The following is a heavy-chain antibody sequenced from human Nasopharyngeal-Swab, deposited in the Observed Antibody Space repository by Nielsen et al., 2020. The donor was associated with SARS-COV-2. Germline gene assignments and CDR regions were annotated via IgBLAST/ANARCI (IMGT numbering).Heavy chain of an antibody. V-gene: IGHV3-48*01. J-gene: IGHJ5*02. CDR3: AKDQSINWFDP. Sequence: WIRQPPGKGLEWVSYISSSSSTIYYADSVKGRFTISRDNSKNTLYLQMNGLRAEDTAVYYCAKDQSINWFDPWGQGTLVTVSS. CDR2: ISSSSSTI. D-gene: IGHD2-21*01.